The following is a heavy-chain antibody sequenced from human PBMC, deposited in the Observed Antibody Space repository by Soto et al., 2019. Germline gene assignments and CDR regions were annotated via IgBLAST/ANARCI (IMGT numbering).Heavy chain of an antibody. CDR1: GFNFKKSA. J-gene: IGHJ4*02. Sequence: PGGSLRLSCEASGFNFKKSAMAWVRQAPGEGLEWVSGISCCGGSTSYADSVKGRFSVARDDSKNTLSLQLNSLRVEDTARYYCAKADGEQWLIPHLDNWGQGTLVTVSS. CDR2: ISCCGGST. D-gene: IGHD6-19*01. V-gene: IGHV3-23*01. CDR3: AKADGEQWLIPHLDN.